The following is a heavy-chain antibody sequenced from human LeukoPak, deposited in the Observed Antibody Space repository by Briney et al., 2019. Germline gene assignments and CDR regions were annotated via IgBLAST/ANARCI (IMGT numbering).Heavy chain of an antibody. Sequence: GGSLRLSCAASGFTFSSYSMNWVRQAPGKGLEWVSSISSSSSYIYYADSVKGRFTISRDNAKNSLYLQMNSLRAEDTAVCYCARDLPYDSSGYLGYYFDYWGQGTLVTVSS. V-gene: IGHV3-21*01. CDR3: ARDLPYDSSGYLGYYFDY. D-gene: IGHD3-22*01. J-gene: IGHJ4*02. CDR1: GFTFSSYS. CDR2: ISSSSSYI.